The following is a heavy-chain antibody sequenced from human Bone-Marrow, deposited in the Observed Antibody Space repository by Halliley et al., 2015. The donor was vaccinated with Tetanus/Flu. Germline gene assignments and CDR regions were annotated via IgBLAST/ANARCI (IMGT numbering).Heavy chain of an antibody. CDR1: GYNFTNYW. CDR2: IYPGDSDT. Sequence: QLVQSGAEVKKPGESLNISCKGSGYNFTNYWIGWVRQMPGKGLEWMGIIYPGDSDTKYSPSLQGQVTISADKSINTAYLQWTSLKASDTAMYYCAAVGTYSEYVDYYGLDVWGQGTTVTVSS. J-gene: IGHJ6*02. D-gene: IGHD3-10*01. V-gene: IGHV5-51*03. CDR3: AAVGTYSEYVDYYGLDV.